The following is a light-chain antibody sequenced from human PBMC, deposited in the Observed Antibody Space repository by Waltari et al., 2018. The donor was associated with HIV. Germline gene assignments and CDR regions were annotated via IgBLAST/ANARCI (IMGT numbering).Light chain of an antibody. V-gene: IGLV2-14*01. CDR1: SNDFGSYNY. CDR2: EVS. CDR3: SSYTSSSTLV. J-gene: IGLJ3*02. Sequence: QSALTQPASVSGSPGQSITISCTGTSNDFGSYNYVSWYQQHPGKAPKLMIYEVSHRPSGVSNLFSGAKSGNTASLTISGLQAEDEADYYCSSYTSSSTLVFGGGTKLTVL.